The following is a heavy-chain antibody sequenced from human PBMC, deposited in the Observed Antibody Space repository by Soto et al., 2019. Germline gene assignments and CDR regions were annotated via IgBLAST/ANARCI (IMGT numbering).Heavy chain of an antibody. CDR3: VRQQRVVRWFDP. CDR1: GGSISSSSYY. V-gene: IGHV4-39*01. Sequence: PSETLSLTCTVSGGSISSSSYYWGWIRQPPGKGLEWIGSIYYSGSTYYNPSLKSRVTISVDTSKNQFSLKLSSVTAADTAVYYCVRQQRVVRWFDPWGQGTLVTVSS. CDR2: IYYSGST. J-gene: IGHJ5*02. D-gene: IGHD3-22*01.